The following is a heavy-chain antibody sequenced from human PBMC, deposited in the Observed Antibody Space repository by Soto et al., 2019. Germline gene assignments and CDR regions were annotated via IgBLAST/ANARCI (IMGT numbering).Heavy chain of an antibody. CDR1: GGSISSSNW. V-gene: IGHV4-4*02. D-gene: IGHD4-4*01. J-gene: IGHJ4*02. CDR3: ARDLGTTVTNAENNADY. Sequence: KPSETLSLTCAVSGGSISSSNWWSWVRQPPGKGLEWIGEIYHSGSTNYNPSLKSRVTISVDKSKNQFSLKLSSVTAADTAVYYCARDLGTTVTNAENNADYWGQGTLVTVSS. CDR2: IYHSGST.